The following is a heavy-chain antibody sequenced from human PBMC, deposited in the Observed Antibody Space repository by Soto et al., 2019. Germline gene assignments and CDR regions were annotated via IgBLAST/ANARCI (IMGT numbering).Heavy chain of an antibody. V-gene: IGHV4-59*08. D-gene: IGHD3-10*01. Sequence: PSETLSLTCTVSRGSISSYYWSWIRQPPGKGLEWIGYIHYSGSTNYNPSLKSRVTISVDTSKNQFSLKLSSVTAADTAVYYCARHNYYGSGSYYDFDYWGQGTLVTVS. CDR1: RGSISSYY. CDR3: ARHNYYGSGSYYDFDY. J-gene: IGHJ4*02. CDR2: IHYSGST.